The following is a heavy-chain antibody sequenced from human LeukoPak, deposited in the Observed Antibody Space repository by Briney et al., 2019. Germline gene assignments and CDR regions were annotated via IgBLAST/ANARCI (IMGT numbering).Heavy chain of an antibody. V-gene: IGHV3-74*01. CDR1: GFTFSSYW. Sequence: GGSLRLSCAASGFTFSSYWMHWVRQAPGKGLVWVSRIKSDGSTNYADSVKGRFTISRDNAKNTLSLQMNSLRAEDTAVYYCAKDPSLYGSSWYFFDYWGQGTLVTVSS. CDR2: IKSDGST. D-gene: IGHD6-13*01. CDR3: AKDPSLYGSSWYFFDY. J-gene: IGHJ4*02.